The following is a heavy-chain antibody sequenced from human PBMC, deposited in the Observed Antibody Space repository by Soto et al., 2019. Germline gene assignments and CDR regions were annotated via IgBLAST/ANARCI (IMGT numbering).Heavy chain of an antibody. D-gene: IGHD3-16*01. V-gene: IGHV1-18*01. CDR1: WVTLSSYG. Sequence: GVPRKVCCKSSWVTLSSYGISGGRQAPGQGLEWMGWISAYNGNTNYAQKLQGRVTMTTDTSTSTAYMELRSLRSDDTAVYYCALWSWRAFDIWGQGTMVTVSS. CDR2: ISAYNGNT. J-gene: IGHJ3*02. CDR3: ALWSWRAFDI.